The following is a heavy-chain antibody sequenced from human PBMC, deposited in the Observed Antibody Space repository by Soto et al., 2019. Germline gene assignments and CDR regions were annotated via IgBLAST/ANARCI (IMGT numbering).Heavy chain of an antibody. Sequence: LRLSCAASGFTFSTYAMNWVRQAPGKGLEWVSAISGHDGRTYYADSFKGRFTISRDNSKNTLYLQMHSLRLEDTAVYYCARRGSVVVSSPGNYFDYWGQGTLVTVSS. CDR1: GFTFSTYA. CDR2: ISGHDGRT. D-gene: IGHD2-2*01. J-gene: IGHJ4*02. CDR3: ARRGSVVVSSPGNYFDY. V-gene: IGHV3-23*01.